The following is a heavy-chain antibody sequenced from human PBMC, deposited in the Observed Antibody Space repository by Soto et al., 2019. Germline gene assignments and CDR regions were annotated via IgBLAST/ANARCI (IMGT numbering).Heavy chain of an antibody. J-gene: IGHJ2*01. D-gene: IGHD7-27*01. CDR2: ISYDGSNK. Sequence: GGSLRLSCAASGFTFSSYAMHWVRQAPGKGLEWVAVISYDGSNKYYADSVKGRFTISRDNSKNTLYLQMNSLRAEDTAVYYCARETSDWGSYWYFDLWGRGTLVTVSS. V-gene: IGHV3-30*04. CDR3: ARETSDWGSYWYFDL. CDR1: GFTFSSYA.